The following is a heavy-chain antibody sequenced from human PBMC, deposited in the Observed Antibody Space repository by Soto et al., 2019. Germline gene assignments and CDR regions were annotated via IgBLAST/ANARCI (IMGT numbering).Heavy chain of an antibody. CDR2: INPSGGST. V-gene: IGHV1-46*01. J-gene: IGHJ4*02. Sequence: QVQLVQSGAEVKKPGASVKVSCKASGYTFTSYYMHWVRQAPGQGLEWMGIINPSGGSTSYAQKFEGRVTMTRDTSTSTVYMELSSLRSEDTVVYYCALLGWAVVVVAATQIDYWGQGTLVTVSS. CDR3: ALLGWAVVVVAATQIDY. CDR1: GYTFTSYY. D-gene: IGHD2-15*01.